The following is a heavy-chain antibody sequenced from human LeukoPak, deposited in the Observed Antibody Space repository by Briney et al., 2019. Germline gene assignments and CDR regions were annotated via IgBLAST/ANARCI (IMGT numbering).Heavy chain of an antibody. CDR2: ISGSGGTT. CDR1: GFTFNNYG. J-gene: IGHJ4*02. V-gene: IGHV3-23*01. Sequence: GGSLRLSCAGSGFTFNNYGMNWVRQAPGKGLEWVSLISGSGGTTYYADSVKGRFIISRDNSENTLYLQMNSLRVEDTAVYYCAKVYGSGRYYWGQGTLVTVSS. D-gene: IGHD3-10*01. CDR3: AKVYGSGRYY.